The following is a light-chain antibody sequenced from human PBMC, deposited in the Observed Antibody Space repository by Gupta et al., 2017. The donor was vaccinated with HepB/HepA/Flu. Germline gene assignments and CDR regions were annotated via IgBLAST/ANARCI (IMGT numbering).Light chain of an antibody. CDR3: QCNECDPPHT. V-gene: IGKV4-1*01. CDR1: QSRCYSSNNKNY. CDR2: WAS. J-gene: IGKJ2*01. Sequence: DIVMTQSPDSLAVSLGERATINCKSSQSRCYSSNNKNYIAWYQQKPGQPPKVLIYWASTREAGVPVRYSGSGNGTDXPLTISXRQVEAVAVYYCQCNECDPPHTFGXGTKMEIK.